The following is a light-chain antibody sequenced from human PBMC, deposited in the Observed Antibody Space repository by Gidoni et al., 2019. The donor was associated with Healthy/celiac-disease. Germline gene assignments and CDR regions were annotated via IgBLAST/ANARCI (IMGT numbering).Light chain of an antibody. CDR2: GAS. V-gene: IGKV3-20*01. Sequence: IVLTQSPGTVSLSPGERATPSCRANQSVSSIYLAWYQQKPGQAPRLLIYGASSRATGIPDRFSGSGSGTDFTLTISRLEPEDFAVYYCQQYGSSTWTFGQGTKVEIK. CDR3: QQYGSSTWT. J-gene: IGKJ1*01. CDR1: QSVSSIY.